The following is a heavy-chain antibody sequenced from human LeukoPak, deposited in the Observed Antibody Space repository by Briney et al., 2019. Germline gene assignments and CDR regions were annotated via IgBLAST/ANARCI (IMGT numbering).Heavy chain of an antibody. D-gene: IGHD3-16*01. Sequence: SETLSLTCTVSGGSISSYYRSWIRQPPGKGLEWIGYIYNSGNTNYNPSLKSRVTISVDASENQFSLKLSSVTAADTAVYYCARLTKMGAYYGTDVWGQGTTVTVSS. J-gene: IGHJ6*02. V-gene: IGHV4-59*08. CDR1: GGSISSYY. CDR2: IYNSGNT. CDR3: ARLTKMGAYYGTDV.